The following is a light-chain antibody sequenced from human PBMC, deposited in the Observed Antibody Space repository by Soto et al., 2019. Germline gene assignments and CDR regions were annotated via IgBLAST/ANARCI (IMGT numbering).Light chain of an antibody. V-gene: IGLV2-23*01. CDR2: EGS. J-gene: IGLJ7*01. CDR3: CSYAGSSTHAV. CDR1: SSDVGSYNL. Sequence: QSALTQPASVSGSPGQSITISCTGTSSDVGSYNLVSWYQQHPGKAPKLMIYEGSKRPSGVSNRFSGSKSGNTASLTLSGLQPEDEADYYCCSYAGSSTHAVFGGGTQLTVL.